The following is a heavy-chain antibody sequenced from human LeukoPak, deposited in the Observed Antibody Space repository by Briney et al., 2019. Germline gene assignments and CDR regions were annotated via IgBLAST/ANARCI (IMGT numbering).Heavy chain of an antibody. V-gene: IGHV4-34*01. CDR1: GGSFSGYY. D-gene: IGHD4-23*01. Sequence: SETLSLTCAVYGGSFSGYYWSWIRQPPGKGLEWIGEINHSGSTNYNPSLKSRVTISVDTSKNQFSLKLSSVTAADTAVYYCAREGDYGGNSGYYYYYMDVWGKGTTVTVSS. J-gene: IGHJ6*03. CDR3: AREGDYGGNSGYYYYYMDV. CDR2: INHSGST.